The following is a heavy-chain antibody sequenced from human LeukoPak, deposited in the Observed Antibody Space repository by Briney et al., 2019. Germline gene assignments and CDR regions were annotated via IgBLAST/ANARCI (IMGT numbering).Heavy chain of an antibody. D-gene: IGHD3-10*01. CDR3: AQATGAY. J-gene: IGHJ4*02. CDR2: VTDSGSFT. CDR1: GFTFSSYA. Sequence: GGSLRLSCVASGFTFSSYAMSWVRQTPGKGLECVSTVTDSGSFTAIADSVKGRFTISRDNSKNTLYLQMNNLRAEDTALYYCAQATGAYWGQGTLVTVSS. V-gene: IGHV3-23*01.